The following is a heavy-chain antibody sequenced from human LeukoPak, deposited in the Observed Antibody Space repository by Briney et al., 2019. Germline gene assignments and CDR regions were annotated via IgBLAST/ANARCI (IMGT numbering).Heavy chain of an antibody. V-gene: IGHV3-48*04. Sequence: PGGSLRLSCAASGFTFSSYGMHWVRQAPGKGLEWVSYISSTGSTIYYADSVKGRFTISRDNAKNSLYLQMNSLRAEDTAVYYCALRYSGYEKGWGQGTLVTVSS. J-gene: IGHJ4*02. D-gene: IGHD5-12*01. CDR3: ALRYSGYEKG. CDR2: ISSTGSTI. CDR1: GFTFSSYG.